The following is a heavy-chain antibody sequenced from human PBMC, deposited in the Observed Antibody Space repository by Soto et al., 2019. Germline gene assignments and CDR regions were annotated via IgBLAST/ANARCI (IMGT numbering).Heavy chain of an antibody. D-gene: IGHD6-19*01. Sequence: QVQLQQWGAGLLKPSETLSLTCAVYGGSFSGYYWSWIRQPPGKGLEWIGEINHSGSTNYNPSLKTRVTIAVDTSKHQSSLRLSSVTAADTAVYYCARGAGQWLVRSYYYGMDAWGQGTTVTVSS. CDR3: ARGAGQWLVRSYYYGMDA. CDR2: INHSGST. J-gene: IGHJ6*02. CDR1: GGSFSGYY. V-gene: IGHV4-34*01.